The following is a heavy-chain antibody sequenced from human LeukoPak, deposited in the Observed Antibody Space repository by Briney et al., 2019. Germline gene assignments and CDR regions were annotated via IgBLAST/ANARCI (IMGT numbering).Heavy chain of an antibody. J-gene: IGHJ4*02. D-gene: IGHD5-12*01. CDR2: INHSGST. Sequence: PSETLSLTCAVYGGSFSGYYWSWIRQPPGKGLEWIGEINHSGSTNYNPSLKSRVTISVDTSKDQFSLKLSSVTAADTAVYYCARARGVATGVDYWGQGTLVTVSS. CDR1: GGSFSGYY. V-gene: IGHV4-34*01. CDR3: ARARGVATGVDY.